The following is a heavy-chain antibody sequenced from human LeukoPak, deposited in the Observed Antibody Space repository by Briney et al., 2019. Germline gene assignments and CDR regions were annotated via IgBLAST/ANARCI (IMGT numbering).Heavy chain of an antibody. CDR2: IYYSGST. Sequence: SETLSLTCTVSGGSIGSSTYYWGWIRQPPGKGLEWIGYIYYSGSTNYNPSLKSRVTISVDTSKNQFSLKLSFVTAADTAVYYCAREDGSGWYSFDYWGQGTLVTVSS. CDR3: AREDGSGWYSFDY. D-gene: IGHD6-19*01. CDR1: GGSIGSSTYY. V-gene: IGHV4-61*01. J-gene: IGHJ4*02.